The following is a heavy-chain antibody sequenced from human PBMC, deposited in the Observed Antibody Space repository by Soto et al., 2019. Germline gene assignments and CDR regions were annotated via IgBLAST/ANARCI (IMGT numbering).Heavy chain of an antibody. J-gene: IGHJ4*02. CDR3: AKDRRIAARGGLDY. V-gene: IGHV3-9*01. CDR2: ISWNSGSI. Sequence: DVQLVEPGGGLVQPGRSLRLSCAASGFTFDDYAMHWVRQAPGKGLEWVSGISWNSGSIGYADSVKGRFTISRDNAKNSLYLQMNSLRAEDTALYYCAKDRRIAARGGLDYWGQGTLVTVSS. CDR1: GFTFDDYA. D-gene: IGHD6-6*01.